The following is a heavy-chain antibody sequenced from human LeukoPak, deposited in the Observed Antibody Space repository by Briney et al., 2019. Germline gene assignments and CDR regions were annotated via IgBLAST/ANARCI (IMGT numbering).Heavy chain of an antibody. Sequence: GGSLRLSCAASGFTVSSNCMSWVRQAPGKGLEGVSVIYSGGSTYYADSVKGRFTISRDNSKNTLYLQMNSLRAEDTAVYYCARDRYCTGTTCYVGGGWFFDLWGRGTLVTVSS. CDR1: GFTVSSNC. J-gene: IGHJ2*01. CDR3: ARDRYCTGTTCYVGGGWFFDL. D-gene: IGHD2-2*01. CDR2: IYSGGST. V-gene: IGHV3-53*01.